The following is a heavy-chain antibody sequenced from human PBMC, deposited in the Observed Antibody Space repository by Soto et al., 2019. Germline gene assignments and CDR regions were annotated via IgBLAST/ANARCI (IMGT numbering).Heavy chain of an antibody. V-gene: IGHV1-69*01. D-gene: IGHD3-22*01. CDR3: ARDGSGYRSRASPMDV. J-gene: IGHJ6*02. CDR2: IIPIFGTA. Sequence: YWVKVSCKASGDTFSIYAISWVRQAPGQGLEWMGGIIPIFGTANYAQKFQGRFTITADESTSTAYMELSSLRSEDTAVYYCARDGSGYRSRASPMDVWGQGTTVTVSS. CDR1: GDTFSIYA.